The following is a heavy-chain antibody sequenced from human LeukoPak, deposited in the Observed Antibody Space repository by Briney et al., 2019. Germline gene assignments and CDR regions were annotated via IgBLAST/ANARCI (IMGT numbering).Heavy chain of an antibody. CDR1: GFTFSGSA. CDR3: TKAATVTTMGVGSNYGRAV. V-gene: IGHV3-73*01. CDR2: IRSKANSYAT. Sequence: GGSLRLSCAASGFTFSGSAMHWVRQASGKGLEWVGRIRSKANSYATAYAASVKGRFTISRDDSKNTAYLQMNSLKTEDTAVYSGTKAATVTTMGVGSNYGRAVWAKGTTVTVPS. J-gene: IGHJ6*04. D-gene: IGHD4-17*01.